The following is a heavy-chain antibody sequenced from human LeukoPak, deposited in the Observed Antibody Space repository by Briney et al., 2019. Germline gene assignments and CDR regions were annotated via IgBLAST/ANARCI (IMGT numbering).Heavy chain of an antibody. V-gene: IGHV1-18*01. CDR1: GYTFSNYG. Sequence: ASVNVSFKASGYTFSNYGINWVRQAPGQGLEWMGWISAYNSHTYYAQRLQGRVTMTTDTSTSTAYMELRSLRSDDTAVYYCARGLTEYDSSGYYYEAAFDIWGQGTMVTVSS. J-gene: IGHJ3*02. CDR3: ARGLTEYDSSGYYYEAAFDI. D-gene: IGHD3-22*01. CDR2: ISAYNSHT.